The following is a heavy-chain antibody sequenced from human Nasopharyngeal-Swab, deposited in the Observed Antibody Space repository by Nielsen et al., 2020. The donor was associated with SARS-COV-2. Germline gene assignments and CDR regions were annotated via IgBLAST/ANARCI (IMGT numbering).Heavy chain of an antibody. CDR3: ARIRVNHHYFDY. Sequence: SGPTLVKPTQTLTLTCTFSGFSLSTSGMWVSWIRQPPGKALEWLARIDWDDDKYYSTSLKTRLTISKDTSKNQVVLTMTNMDPVDTATYYCARIRVNHHYFDYWGQGTLVTVSS. J-gene: IGHJ4*02. V-gene: IGHV2-70*11. D-gene: IGHD1-14*01. CDR2: IDWDDDK. CDR1: GFSLSTSGMW.